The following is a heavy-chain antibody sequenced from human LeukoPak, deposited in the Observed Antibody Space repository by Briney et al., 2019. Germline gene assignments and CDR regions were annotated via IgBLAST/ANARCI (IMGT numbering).Heavy chain of an antibody. CDR1: GFIFSSYA. Sequence: SGGSLRLSCAASGFIFSSYAMSWVRQAPGKGLEWVSTISISGGSTYYAESVKGRFTISIDNSKDTLYLQMNSLRAEDTAVYFCAKDPGYSYGYSDVFDVWGQGTMVTVSS. V-gene: IGHV3-23*01. D-gene: IGHD5-18*01. J-gene: IGHJ3*01. CDR3: AKDPGYSYGYSDVFDV. CDR2: ISISGGST.